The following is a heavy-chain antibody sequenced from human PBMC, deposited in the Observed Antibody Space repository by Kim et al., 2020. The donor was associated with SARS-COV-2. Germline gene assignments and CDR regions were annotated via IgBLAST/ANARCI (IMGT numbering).Heavy chain of an antibody. CDR2: ISYDGSNK. D-gene: IGHD2-15*01. V-gene: IGHV3-30*04. Sequence: GGSLRLSCAASGFTFSSYAMHWVRQAPGKGLEWVAVISYDGSNKYYADSVKGRFTISRDNSKNTLYLQMNSLRAEDTAVYYCAREGVGYCSGGSCFGSFDYWGQGTLVTVSS. CDR3: AREGVGYCSGGSCFGSFDY. J-gene: IGHJ4*02. CDR1: GFTFSSYA.